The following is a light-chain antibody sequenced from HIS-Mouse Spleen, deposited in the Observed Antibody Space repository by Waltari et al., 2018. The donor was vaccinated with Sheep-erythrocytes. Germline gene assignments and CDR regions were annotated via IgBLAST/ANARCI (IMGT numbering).Light chain of an antibody. V-gene: IGLV2-11*01. CDR3: CSYAGSYNHV. CDR2: DVS. J-gene: IGLJ1*01. CDR1: SSDVGGYNY. Sequence: QSALTQPRSVSGSPGQSVTISCTGTSSDVGGYNYVSWYQQHPGKAPKPMIYDVSKRPSGVPDRFSGSKSGNTASLTISGLQAEVEADYYCCSYAGSYNHVFATGTKVTVL.